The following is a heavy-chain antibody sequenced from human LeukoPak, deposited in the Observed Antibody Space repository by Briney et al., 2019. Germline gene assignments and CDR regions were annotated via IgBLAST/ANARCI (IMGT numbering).Heavy chain of an antibody. J-gene: IGHJ6*04. CDR2: INHSGST. V-gene: IGHV4-34*01. CDR3: AREVDV. CDR1: GGSFSGYY. Sequence: SGTLSLTCAVYGGSFSGYYWSWIRQPPGKGLEWIGEINHSGSTNYNPSLKSRVTISVDTSKNQFSLKLSSVTAADTAVYYCAREVDVWGKGTTVTASS.